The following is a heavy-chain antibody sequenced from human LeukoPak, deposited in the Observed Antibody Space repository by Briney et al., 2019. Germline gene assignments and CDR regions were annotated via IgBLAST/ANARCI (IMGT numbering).Heavy chain of an antibody. Sequence: GGSLRLSCAASGFTFSSYSMNWVRQAPGKGLEWVSSISSSSSYIYYADSVKGRFTISRDNSKNTLHLQMNSLRAEDTAVYYCARSVTMIDAFDIWGQGTMVTVSS. J-gene: IGHJ3*02. CDR3: ARSVTMIDAFDI. V-gene: IGHV3-21*04. CDR1: GFTFSSYS. D-gene: IGHD3-22*01. CDR2: ISSSSSYI.